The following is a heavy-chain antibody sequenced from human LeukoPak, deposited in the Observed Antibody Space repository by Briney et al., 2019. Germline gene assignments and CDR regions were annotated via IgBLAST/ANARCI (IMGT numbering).Heavy chain of an antibody. CDR1: RDSISGYS. Sequence: PSETLSLTCTVSRDSISGYSWSWIRQSPGGGLEWIGYIYYSGDTAYNPSLRSRVTMSVDTSKNQFSLQLRSMTTADTAVYYCVRGPYGASISKWFDPWGQGTQVIVSP. V-gene: IGHV4-59*01. J-gene: IGHJ5*02. D-gene: IGHD4/OR15-4a*01. CDR3: VRGPYGASISKWFDP. CDR2: IYYSGDT.